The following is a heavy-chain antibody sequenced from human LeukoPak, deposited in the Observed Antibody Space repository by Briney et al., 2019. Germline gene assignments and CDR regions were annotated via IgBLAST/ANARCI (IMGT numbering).Heavy chain of an antibody. Sequence: SETLSLTCSVSGGSVSSHYWSWIRQPPGKGLEWIGHIYNSGSTNYNPSLRSRVTMSVDTSRNQFSLKLGSVTAADTAVYYCARHTGDGYNAKGPFDYWSQGTLVTVSS. V-gene: IGHV4-59*08. J-gene: IGHJ4*02. CDR3: ARHTGDGYNAKGPFDY. D-gene: IGHD5-24*01. CDR2: IYNSGST. CDR1: GGSVSSHY.